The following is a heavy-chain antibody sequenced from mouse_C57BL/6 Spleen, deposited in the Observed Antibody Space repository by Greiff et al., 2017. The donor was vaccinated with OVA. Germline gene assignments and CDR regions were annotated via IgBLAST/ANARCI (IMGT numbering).Heavy chain of an antibody. V-gene: IGHV8-8*01. Sequence: QVTLKESGPGILQPSQTLSLTCSFSGFSLSSFGMGVGWIRQPSGKGLEWLAHIWWDDDKYYNPALKSRLTLSTDTSKNQVFLKIANVDTADTATYYGARGRDYGPYWYVDVWGTGTTVTVAS. J-gene: IGHJ1*03. CDR1: GFSLSSFGMG. CDR3: ARGRDYGPYWYVDV. D-gene: IGHD1-1*02. CDR2: IWWDDDK.